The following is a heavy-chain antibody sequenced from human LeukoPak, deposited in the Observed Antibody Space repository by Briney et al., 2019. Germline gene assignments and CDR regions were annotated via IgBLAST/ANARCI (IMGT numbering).Heavy chain of an antibody. J-gene: IGHJ3*02. V-gene: IGHV3-74*01. CDR2: INSDGSTT. Sequence: EGSLRLSCAAPGFTFSTYWMHWVRQAPGKGLVWVSRINSDGSTTSYADSVKGRFTISRDNAKNTLYLQMNSLRAEDTAVYYCARVGGGWAFDIWGQGTMVTVSS. CDR1: GFTFSTYW. D-gene: IGHD2-15*01. CDR3: ARVGGGWAFDI.